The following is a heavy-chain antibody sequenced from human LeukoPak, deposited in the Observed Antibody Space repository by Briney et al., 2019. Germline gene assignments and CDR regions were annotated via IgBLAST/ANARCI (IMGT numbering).Heavy chain of an antibody. CDR2: IIPIFGTA. CDR3: ARAARYSSSSNDY. V-gene: IGHV1-69*05. CDR1: GGTFSSYA. Sequence: SVKVSCKASGGTFSSYAISWLRQAPGQGLEWMGRIIPIFGTANYAQKFQGRVTITTDESTSTAYMELSSLRSEDTAVYYCARAARYSSSSNDYWGQGTLVTVSS. J-gene: IGHJ4*02. D-gene: IGHD6-6*01.